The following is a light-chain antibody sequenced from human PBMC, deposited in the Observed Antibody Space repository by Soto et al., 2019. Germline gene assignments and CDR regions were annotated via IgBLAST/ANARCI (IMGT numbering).Light chain of an antibody. CDR2: DAS. CDR3: QQRSNLMYP. Sequence: EIVLTQSPATLSLSPGERATLSCRASQSVSSYLAWYQQKPGQAPRLLIYDASARATGIPARFSGSGSGTDFTLTISSLEPEDFAVYYCQQRSNLMYPFGQGTKLEIK. V-gene: IGKV3-11*01. CDR1: QSVSSY. J-gene: IGKJ2*01.